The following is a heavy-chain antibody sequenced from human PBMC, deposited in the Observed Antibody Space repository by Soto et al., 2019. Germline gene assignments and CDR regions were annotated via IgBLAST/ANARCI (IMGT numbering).Heavy chain of an antibody. CDR2: MSYDGSKK. CDR3: RVGVAD. D-gene: IGHD1-26*01. J-gene: IGHJ4*02. CDR1: GFNFSSYG. Sequence: QVQLVESGGGVVQPGRSLRLSCAASGFNFSSYGMHWVRQAPGTGLELVALMSYDGSKKYYTDSVKGRFTISRDTSKNTLYLQMNSRRAEDTAVYYCRVGVADWGQGTLVTVSS. V-gene: IGHV3-30*03.